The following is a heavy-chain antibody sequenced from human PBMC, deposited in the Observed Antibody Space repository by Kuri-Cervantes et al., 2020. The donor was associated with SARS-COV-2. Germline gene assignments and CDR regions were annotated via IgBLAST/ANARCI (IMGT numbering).Heavy chain of an antibody. J-gene: IGHJ4*02. CDR1: GGSFSGYY. CDR3: ARDLQKWEQPEY. D-gene: IGHD1-26*01. CDR2: INHSGST. Sequence: ESLKISCAVYGGSFSGYYWSWIRQPPGKGLEWIGEINHSGSTNYNPSLNRRVSISIDASKNQFSLKLTSVTAADTAVYYCARDLQKWEQPEYWGQGALVTVSS. V-gene: IGHV4-34*01.